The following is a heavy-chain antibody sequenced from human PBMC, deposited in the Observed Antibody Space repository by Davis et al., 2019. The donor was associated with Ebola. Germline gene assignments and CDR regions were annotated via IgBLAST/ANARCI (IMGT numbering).Heavy chain of an antibody. D-gene: IGHD4-17*01. V-gene: IGHV3-11*04. J-gene: IGHJ4*02. CDR2: ISSSGNTI. Sequence: GESLITPCPVSGFTVSSNYMRWVRQAPGPGLEWVSYISSSGNTIYYADSVKGRFTISRDNAKNSLYLQMNSLRAEDTAVYYCARDFTGTTVTTHFFDYSGQGTLVTVSS. CDR3: ARDFTGTTVTTHFFDY. CDR1: GFTVSSNY.